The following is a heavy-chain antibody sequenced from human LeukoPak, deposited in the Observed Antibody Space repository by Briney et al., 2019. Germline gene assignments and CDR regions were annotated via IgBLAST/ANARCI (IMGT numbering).Heavy chain of an antibody. V-gene: IGHV4-34*01. J-gene: IGHJ4*02. CDR2: INHSGST. CDR3: ARGWDYGDYLDYFDY. D-gene: IGHD4-17*01. CDR1: GGSFSGYY. Sequence: SETLSLTCAVYGGSFSGYYWSWIRQPPGKGLEWIGEINHSGSTNYIPSLKSRVTISVGTSKNQFSLKLSSVTAADTAVYYCARGWDYGDYLDYFDYWGQGTLVTVSS.